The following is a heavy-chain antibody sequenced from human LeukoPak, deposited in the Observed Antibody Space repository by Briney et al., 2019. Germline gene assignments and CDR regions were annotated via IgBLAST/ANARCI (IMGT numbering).Heavy chain of an antibody. Sequence: GGSLRLSCAASGFTFSSYGMHWVRQAPGKGLEWVAVIWYDGSNKYYADSVKGRFAISRDNSKNTLYLQMNSLRAEDTAVYYCVQEGPRGLAFDIWGQGTKVTVSS. CDR1: GFTFSSYG. V-gene: IGHV3-33*06. CDR2: IWYDGSNK. CDR3: VQEGPRGLAFDI. J-gene: IGHJ3*02.